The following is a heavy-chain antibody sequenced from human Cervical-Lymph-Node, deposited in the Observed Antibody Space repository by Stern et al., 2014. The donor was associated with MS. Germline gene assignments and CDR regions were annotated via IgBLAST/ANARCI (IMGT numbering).Heavy chain of an antibody. Sequence: QVQLVQSWAEVKKPGASVKVSCKASGYTFTSYDINWVRQATGQGLEWMGWMNPNSGNTGYAQKFQGRVTMTRNTSISTAYMELSSLRSEDTAVYYCARVVTADWYFDLWGRGTLVTVSS. CDR1: GYTFTSYD. V-gene: IGHV1-8*01. J-gene: IGHJ2*01. CDR2: MNPNSGNT. D-gene: IGHD2-21*02. CDR3: ARVVTADWYFDL.